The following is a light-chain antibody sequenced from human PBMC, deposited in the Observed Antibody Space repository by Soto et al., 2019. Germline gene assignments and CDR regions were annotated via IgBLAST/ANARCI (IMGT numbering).Light chain of an antibody. Sequence: DIQLTQSPSSLSASVGDRVTITCRASQSMSDSLNWYQQKSGKAPKILIYSASSLESGVPSRFSGSGSGTDFTLTISSLQPEDFGTYFCQQSYSNSYTFGQGTTLEIK. V-gene: IGKV1-39*01. CDR1: QSMSDS. CDR3: QQSYSNSYT. CDR2: SAS. J-gene: IGKJ2*01.